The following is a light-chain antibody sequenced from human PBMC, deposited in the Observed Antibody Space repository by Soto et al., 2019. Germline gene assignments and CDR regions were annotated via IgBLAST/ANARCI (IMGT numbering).Light chain of an antibody. V-gene: IGKV2D-29*01. J-gene: IGKJ1*01. CDR2: EVS. CDR1: QSLLESRGKTA. Sequence: EIVLTQTPLSLSVAPGQSASISCKSSQSLLESRGKTAFNWYLQRPGQPPQLLIFEVSKRFSGVPDRFSGNGSGTECTLHISQVEAEDAGVFYCLQSVQLPRTVGQGTVVEIK. CDR3: LQSVQLPRT.